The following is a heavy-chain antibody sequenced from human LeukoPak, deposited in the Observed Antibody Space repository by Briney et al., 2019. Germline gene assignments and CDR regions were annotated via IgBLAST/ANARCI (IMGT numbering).Heavy chain of an antibody. CDR3: AREANYYGSGSYFEGTFDY. CDR1: GVSITTYY. Sequence: SETLSLTCTVSGVSITTYYWSWIRQPPGKGLEWIGYIYHSGSTNYNPSLKSRATIPVDTSKNEFSLKLTSVTAADTAVYYCAREANYYGSGSYFEGTFDYWGQGSLVTVSS. V-gene: IGHV4-59*13. J-gene: IGHJ4*02. CDR2: IYHSGST. D-gene: IGHD3-10*01.